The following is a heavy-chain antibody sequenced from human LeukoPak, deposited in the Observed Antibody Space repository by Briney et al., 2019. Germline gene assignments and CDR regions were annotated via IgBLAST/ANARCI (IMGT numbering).Heavy chain of an antibody. CDR1: GFTFSSYS. D-gene: IGHD1-1*01. CDR3: ARDFGYIDAFDI. Sequence: GGSLRLSCAASGFTFSSYSMNWVRQAPGKGLEWVSSISSSSSYIYYADSVKGRFTISRDNAKNSLYLQMNSLRAEDTAVYYCARDFGYIDAFDIWGQGTMVTVSS. V-gene: IGHV3-21*01. J-gene: IGHJ3*02. CDR2: ISSSSSYI.